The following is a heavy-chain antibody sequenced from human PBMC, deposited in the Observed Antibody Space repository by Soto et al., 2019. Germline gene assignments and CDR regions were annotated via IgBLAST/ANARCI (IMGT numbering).Heavy chain of an antibody. D-gene: IGHD2-15*01. J-gene: IGHJ6*02. Sequence: GGSVRLSCAASGFTFSSYAMHWVRQAPGKGLEWVAVISYDGSNKYYADSVKGRFTISRDNSKNTLYLQMNSLRAEDTAVYYCARDMAYCSGGSCYSSPPRGMDVWGQGTTVTVSS. V-gene: IGHV3-30-3*01. CDR3: ARDMAYCSGGSCYSSPPRGMDV. CDR2: ISYDGSNK. CDR1: GFTFSSYA.